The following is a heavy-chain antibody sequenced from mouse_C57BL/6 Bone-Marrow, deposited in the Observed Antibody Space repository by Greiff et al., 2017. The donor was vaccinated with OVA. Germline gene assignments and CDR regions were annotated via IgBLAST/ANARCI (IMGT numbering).Heavy chain of an antibody. Sequence: QVQLQQPGAELVKPGASVKLSCKASGYTFTSYWMQWVKQRPGQGLEWIGEIDPSDSYTNYNQKFKGKATLTVDTSSSTAYMQLSSLTSEDSAVYDCARGGLRRKAWFAYWGQGTLVTVAA. CDR2: IDPSDSYT. D-gene: IGHD2-4*01. CDR1: GYTFTSYW. V-gene: IGHV1-50*01. CDR3: ARGGLRRKAWFAY. J-gene: IGHJ3*01.